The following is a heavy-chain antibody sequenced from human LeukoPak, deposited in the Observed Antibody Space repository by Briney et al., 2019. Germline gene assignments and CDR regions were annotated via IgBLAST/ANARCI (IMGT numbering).Heavy chain of an antibody. J-gene: IGHJ6*03. CDR3: ASRIPSAPRPQANLVYYYYMDV. V-gene: IGHV4-39*07. D-gene: IGHD1-14*01. CDR2: IYHSGST. Sequence: PSETLSLTCTVSGGSISSSSYYWGWIRQPPGKGLEWIGSIYHSGSTYYIPSLKSRVTITVDTSKNQFSLKLRSVAAADTAVYYCASRIPSAPRPQANLVYYYYMDVWGKGTTVTVSS. CDR1: GGSISSSSYY.